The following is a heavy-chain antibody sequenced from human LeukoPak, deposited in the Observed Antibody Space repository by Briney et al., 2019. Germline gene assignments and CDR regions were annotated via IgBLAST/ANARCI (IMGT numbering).Heavy chain of an antibody. V-gene: IGHV3-30*02. CDR1: RDTLSSII. CDR2: ISYDGITK. D-gene: IGHD3-16*01. Sequence: PGGALRLSSAAPRDTLSSIIMYCGPQAPGKRLEWVAFISYDGITKYYADSVEGRFTISRDNSKRTLYLQMNSLRFEDTAVYYCAKGGYYFDYWGQGTLVTDSS. J-gene: IGHJ4*02. CDR3: AKGGYYFDY.